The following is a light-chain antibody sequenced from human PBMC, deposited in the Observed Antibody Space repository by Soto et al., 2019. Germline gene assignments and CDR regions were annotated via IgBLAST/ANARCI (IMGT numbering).Light chain of an antibody. CDR1: QSVSDTH. CDR3: HKYGTSPQT. V-gene: IGKV3-20*01. CDR2: DAS. Sequence: EIVLTQSPGALSLSPGESATLSCRASQSVSDTHVAWYQQRPGQAPRLLIYDASRRDIGVPDRFIGSGSATHFTLTIGGLEPEDLAVFFCHKYGTSPQTFGQGTKVEIK. J-gene: IGKJ1*01.